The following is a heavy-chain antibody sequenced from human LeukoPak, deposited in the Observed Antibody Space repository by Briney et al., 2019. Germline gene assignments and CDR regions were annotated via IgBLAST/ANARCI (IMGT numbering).Heavy chain of an antibody. CDR3: ARGLRTVVTMYYFDY. CDR1: GGTFSSYA. J-gene: IGHJ4*02. D-gene: IGHD4-23*01. CDR2: IIPIFGTA. Sequence: ASVKVSCKASGGTFSSYAISWLRQAPGQGLEWMGGIIPIFGTANYAQKFQGRVTITADESTSTAYMELSSLRSEDTAVYYCARGLRTVVTMYYFDYWGQGTLVTVSS. V-gene: IGHV1-69*13.